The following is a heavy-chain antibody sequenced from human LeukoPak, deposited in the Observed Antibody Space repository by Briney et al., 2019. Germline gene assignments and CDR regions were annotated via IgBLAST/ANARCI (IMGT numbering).Heavy chain of an antibody. CDR1: GDSVSRNNIA. CDR3: ARGRDVVVVPAADFDY. V-gene: IGHV6-1*01. D-gene: IGHD2-2*01. J-gene: IGHJ4*02. CDR2: TYYNSQWYN. Sequence: SQTLSLTCAISGDSVSRNNIAWNWIRPSPSRGLEWLGRTYYNSQWYNDYAVSVRSRITINPDTSKNQFSLQLNSVTPEDTAVYFCARGRDVVVVPAADFDYWGQGILVTVSS.